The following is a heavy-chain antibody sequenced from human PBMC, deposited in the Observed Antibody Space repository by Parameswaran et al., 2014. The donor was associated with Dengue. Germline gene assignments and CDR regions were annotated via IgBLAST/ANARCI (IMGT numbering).Heavy chain of an antibody. Sequence: VRQAPGKGLEWVAVISYDGSNKYYADSVKGRFTISRDNSKNTLYLQMNSLRAEDTAVYYCARDPLNLYSSGWYGAFDIWGQGTMVTVSS. J-gene: IGHJ3*02. V-gene: IGHV3-30*04. CDR3: ARDPLNLYSSGWYGAFDI. D-gene: IGHD6-19*01. CDR2: ISYDGSNK.